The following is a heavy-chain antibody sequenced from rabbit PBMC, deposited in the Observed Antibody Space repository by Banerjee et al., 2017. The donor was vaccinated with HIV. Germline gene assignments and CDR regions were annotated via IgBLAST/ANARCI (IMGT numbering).Heavy chain of an antibody. J-gene: IGHJ4*01. V-gene: IGHV1S40*01. D-gene: IGHD6-1*01. CDR2: ISAGSSGST. Sequence: QQLVESGGGLVKPGASLTLTCKASGFSFSSSYDMCWVRQAPGKGLEWIACISAGSSGSTYYASWAKGRFTISKTSSTTVTLQMTSLTAADTATYFCARAHYYTYGYAGYAYAPNFNLWGQGTLVTVS. CDR1: GFSFSSSYD. CDR3: ARAHYYTYGYAGYAYAPNFNL.